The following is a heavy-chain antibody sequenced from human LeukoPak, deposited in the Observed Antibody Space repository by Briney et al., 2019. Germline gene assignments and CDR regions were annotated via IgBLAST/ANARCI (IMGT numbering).Heavy chain of an antibody. V-gene: IGHV7-4-1*02. D-gene: IGHD6-6*01. CDR2: INTNTGNP. Sequence: ASVKVSCKASGYTFTSYAMNWVRQAPGQGLEWMGWINTNTGNPTYAQGFTGRFVFSLDTSVSTAYLQISSLKAEDTAVYYCARDPVVAARPKVGKDFDYWGRGTLVTVSS. J-gene: IGHJ2*01. CDR1: GYTFTSYA. CDR3: ARDPVVAARPKVGKDFDY.